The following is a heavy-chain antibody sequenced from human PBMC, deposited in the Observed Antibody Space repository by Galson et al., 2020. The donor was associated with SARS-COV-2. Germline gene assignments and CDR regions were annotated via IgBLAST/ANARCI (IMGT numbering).Heavy chain of an antibody. CDR2: ISYDGSNK. Sequence: QLGESLKISCAASGFTFSSYAMHWVRQAPGKGLEWVAVISYDGSNKYYADSVKGRFTISRDNSMNTLYLQMNSLRAEDTAVYYCARGLGAYGWFDPWGQGTLVTVSS. CDR1: GFTFSSYA. J-gene: IGHJ5*02. CDR3: ARGLGAYGWFDP. D-gene: IGHD3-10*01. V-gene: IGHV3-30*04.